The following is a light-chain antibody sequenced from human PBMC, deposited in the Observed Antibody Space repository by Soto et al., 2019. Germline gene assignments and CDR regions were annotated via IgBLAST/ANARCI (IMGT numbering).Light chain of an antibody. Sequence: IQMTQSPSSLSASVEDRVTITCRESQSIRSDLNWYHQKPEKAAKILIHGASNLQSWDPSTFSGSRSGKDFALTISSLQPDEFETYYCQQSDNTTYTFGQGTKLELK. CDR2: GAS. V-gene: IGKV1-39*01. CDR3: QQSDNTTYT. CDR1: QSIRSD. J-gene: IGKJ2*01.